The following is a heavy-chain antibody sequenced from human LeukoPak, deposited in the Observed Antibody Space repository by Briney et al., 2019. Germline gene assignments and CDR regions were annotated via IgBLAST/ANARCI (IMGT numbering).Heavy chain of an antibody. V-gene: IGHV4-59*01. D-gene: IGHD6-6*01. Sequence: PSETLSLTCTVPGASISSYYWSWIRQPPGKGLGWIGYIYYRGSTNYNPSLKSRVTISVDTSKNQFSLKLSSVTAADTAVYYCARGLRQLVRSCHYWGQGTLVTVSS. CDR3: ARGLRQLVRSCHY. CDR2: IYYRGST. J-gene: IGHJ4*02. CDR1: GASISSYY.